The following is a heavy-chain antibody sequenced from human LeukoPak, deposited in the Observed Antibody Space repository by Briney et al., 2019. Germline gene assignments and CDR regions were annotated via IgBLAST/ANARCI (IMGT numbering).Heavy chain of an antibody. CDR2: IQYDGSNK. D-gene: IGHD2-15*01. CDR3: ANRYCSGGSCHRDY. J-gene: IGHJ4*02. Sequence: PGGSLRLSXAASGFTFSNYGMHWVRQAPGKGLEWVAFIQYDGSNKYYADSVKGRFTISRDNSKNTLYLQMNSLRAEDTALYYCANRYCSGGSCHRDYWGQGTLVTVPS. CDR1: GFTFSNYG. V-gene: IGHV3-30*02.